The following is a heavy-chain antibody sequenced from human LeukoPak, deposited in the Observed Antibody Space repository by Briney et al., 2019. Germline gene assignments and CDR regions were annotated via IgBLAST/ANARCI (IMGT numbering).Heavy chain of an antibody. CDR3: VRGKRNGYFGATTYYDDFYYMDV. Sequence: SVKVSCKASGDSFNNFAFSWVRQAPGQGLEWMGGVIAISGTTNYAQRFQGRVTITTDESTNTAYMHLSSLRSEDSALYYCVRGKRNGYFGATTYYDDFYYMDVWGKGTSVTVSS. CDR2: VIAISGTT. CDR1: GDSFNNFA. V-gene: IGHV1-69*05. J-gene: IGHJ6*03. D-gene: IGHD3-16*01.